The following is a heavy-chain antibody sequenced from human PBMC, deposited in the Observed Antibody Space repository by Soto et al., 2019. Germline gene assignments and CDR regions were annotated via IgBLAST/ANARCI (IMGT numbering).Heavy chain of an antibody. J-gene: IGHJ6*03. Sequence: GGSLRLSCAASGFTFSSYSMNWVRQAPGKGLEWVSSISSSSSYIYYADSVKGRFTISRDNAKNSLYLQMNSLRAEDTAVYYWARSATDLYYYYMDVWGKGTTVTVSS. V-gene: IGHV3-21*01. CDR3: ARSATDLYYYYMDV. CDR2: ISSSSSYI. D-gene: IGHD1-26*01. CDR1: GFTFSSYS.